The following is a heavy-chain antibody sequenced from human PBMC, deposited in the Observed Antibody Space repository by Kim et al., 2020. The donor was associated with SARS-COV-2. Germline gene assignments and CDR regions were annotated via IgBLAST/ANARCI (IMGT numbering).Heavy chain of an antibody. D-gene: IGHD5-12*01. CDR2: ISWKTEII. J-gene: IGHJ3*01. CDR3: AKDAGYSGYDAFDV. CDR1: GFSLDDYG. V-gene: IGHV3-9*01. Sequence: GGSLRLSCAASGFSLDDYGVHWVRQAPGKGLEWVSGISWKTEIIYYADSERGRFTISRDNAKNSLYLQMNSLRPEDTALYYCAKDAGYSGYDAFDVWGQGTMVTVSS.